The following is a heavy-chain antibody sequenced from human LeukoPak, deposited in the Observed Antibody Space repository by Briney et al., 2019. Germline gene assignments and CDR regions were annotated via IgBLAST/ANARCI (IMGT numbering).Heavy chain of an antibody. V-gene: IGHV3-7*01. Sequence: AGGSLRLSCTASRFTLSSYWMSWVRQAPGKGLEYMANIRQDGSEKYYMDSVKGRFTISRDNAKNSLYLQMNSLRAEDTAVYYCATNSGKRFGQWGQGTLVTVSS. CDR1: RFTLSSYW. CDR3: ATNSGKRFGQ. CDR2: IRQDGSEK. D-gene: IGHD3-16*01. J-gene: IGHJ4*02.